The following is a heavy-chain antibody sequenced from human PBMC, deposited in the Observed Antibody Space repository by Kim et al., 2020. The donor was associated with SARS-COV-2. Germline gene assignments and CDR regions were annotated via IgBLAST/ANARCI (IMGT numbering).Heavy chain of an antibody. V-gene: IGHV3-74*01. CDR2: INDDGSNT. Sequence: GGSLRLSCAASGFTFSIYWMHWVRQAPGKGLVWVSRINDDGSNTNYADSVKGRFTISRDNAKNTVYLQMNSLRVEDTAVYYCARTLDKTFDYWGQGTLVTVSS. CDR1: GFTFSIYW. J-gene: IGHJ4*02. CDR3: ARTLDKTFDY.